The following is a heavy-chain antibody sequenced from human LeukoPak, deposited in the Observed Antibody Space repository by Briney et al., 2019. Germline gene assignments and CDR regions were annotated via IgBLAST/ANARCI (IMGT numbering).Heavy chain of an antibody. CDR2: ISGSGGST. CDR1: GFTVSSNY. CDR3: AKPKDNSLYCFDY. Sequence: GGSLRLSCAASGFTVSSNYMSWVRQAGGKGLEWVSAISGSGGSTYYADSVKGRFTISRDNSKNTLYLQMSSLRAEDTAVYYCAKPKDNSLYCFDYWGQGTLVTVSS. V-gene: IGHV3-23*01. D-gene: IGHD1-20*01. J-gene: IGHJ4*02.